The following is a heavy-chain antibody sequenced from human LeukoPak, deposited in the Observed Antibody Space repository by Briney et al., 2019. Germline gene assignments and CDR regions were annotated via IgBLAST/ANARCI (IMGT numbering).Heavy chain of an antibody. J-gene: IGHJ4*02. CDR2: FSYSGNT. D-gene: IGHD5-12*01. CDR1: GGSVTTDY. V-gene: IGHV4-59*02. CDR3: ARGPLDSGYTYFDY. Sequence: PSETLSLTCTVSGGSVTTDYWSWIRQPPGKGLEWIGYFSYSGNTNYNPSLKSRVTISVDTSKNQFSLKLSSVTAADTAVYYCARGPLDSGYTYFDYWGQGTLVSVAS.